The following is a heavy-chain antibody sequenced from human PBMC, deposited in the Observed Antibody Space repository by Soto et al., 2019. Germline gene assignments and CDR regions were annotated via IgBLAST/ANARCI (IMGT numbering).Heavy chain of an antibody. V-gene: IGHV3-23*01. CDR1: GFTFSDFA. Sequence: GGSLRLSCAVSGFTFSDFAMSWVRQAPGKGLEWVSGISGSGDKTYYTDSVKGRFTISRDNSKDTLYLQMNTLRADDTAVYFCASHDSDSRLYYFDYWGQGTLVTVSS. J-gene: IGHJ4*02. CDR2: ISGSGDKT. D-gene: IGHD1-1*01. CDR3: ASHDSDSRLYYFDY.